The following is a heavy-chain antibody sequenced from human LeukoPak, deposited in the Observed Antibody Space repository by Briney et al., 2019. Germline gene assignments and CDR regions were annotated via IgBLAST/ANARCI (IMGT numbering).Heavy chain of an antibody. D-gene: IGHD4-17*01. CDR2: ISSRGNTI. J-gene: IGHJ4*02. Sequence: PGGSLRLSCAASGFKFSDYYMSWVRQAPGKGLEWISYISSRGNTIDYADSVKGRFTISRDDAKNSLYLQMNSLRAEDTAVYYCARDQNYGDYEPFDYWGQGTLVTVSS. V-gene: IGHV3-11*01. CDR1: GFKFSDYY. CDR3: ARDQNYGDYEPFDY.